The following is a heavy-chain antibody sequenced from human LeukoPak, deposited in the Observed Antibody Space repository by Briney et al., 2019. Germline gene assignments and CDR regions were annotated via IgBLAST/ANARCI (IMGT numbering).Heavy chain of an antibody. CDR2: IRYDGSNK. J-gene: IGHJ5*02. CDR1: GFTFSSYG. V-gene: IGHV3-30*02. Sequence: GGSLRLSCAASGFTFSSYGMHWVRQAPGKGLEWVAFIRYDGSNKYYTDSVKGRFTISRDNSKNTLYLQMNSLRAEDTAVYYCARDNSVRDEAWWFNPWGQGTLVTVSS. D-gene: IGHD5-24*01. CDR3: ARDNSVRDEAWWFNP.